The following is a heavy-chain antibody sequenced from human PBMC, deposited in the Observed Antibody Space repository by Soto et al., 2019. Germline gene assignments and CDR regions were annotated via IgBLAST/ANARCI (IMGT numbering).Heavy chain of an antibody. Sequence: GVSLRLSCAASGFTFSSYWMRWVRQAPGKGLEWVANIKQDGSEKYYVDSVKGRFTISRDNAKNSLYLQMNSLRAEDTAVYYCARGYVDTAMVTGFGYYYYGMDVWGQGTTVTVSS. D-gene: IGHD5-18*01. J-gene: IGHJ6*02. CDR3: ARGYVDTAMVTGFGYYYYGMDV. CDR2: IKQDGSEK. V-gene: IGHV3-7*05. CDR1: GFTFSSYW.